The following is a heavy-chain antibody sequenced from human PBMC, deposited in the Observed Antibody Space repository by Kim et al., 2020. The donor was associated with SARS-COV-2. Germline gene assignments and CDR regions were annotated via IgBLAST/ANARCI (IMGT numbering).Heavy chain of an antibody. CDR2: ISSSSSYI. J-gene: IGHJ5*02. CDR3: ARGHSSSLKEGWFDP. D-gene: IGHD6-6*01. Sequence: GGSLRLSCAASGFTFSSYSMNWVRQAPGKGLEWVSSISSSSSYIYYADSVKGRFTISRDNAKNSLYLQMNSLRAEDTAVYYCARGHSSSLKEGWFDPWGQGTLVTVSS. CDR1: GFTFSSYS. V-gene: IGHV3-21*01.